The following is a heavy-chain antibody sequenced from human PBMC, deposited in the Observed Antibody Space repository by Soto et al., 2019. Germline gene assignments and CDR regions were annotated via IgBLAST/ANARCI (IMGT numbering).Heavy chain of an antibody. Sequence: SVKVSCKASGGTFSSYTISWVRQAPGQGLEWMGRIIPILGIANYAQKFQGRVTITADKSTSTAYMELSSLRSEDTFVYYCARAIIVCITNDYYHGMDVWG. CDR2: IIPILGIA. D-gene: IGHD3-22*01. J-gene: IGHJ6*02. CDR3: ARAIIVCITNDYYHGMDV. CDR1: GGTFSSYT. V-gene: IGHV1-69*02.